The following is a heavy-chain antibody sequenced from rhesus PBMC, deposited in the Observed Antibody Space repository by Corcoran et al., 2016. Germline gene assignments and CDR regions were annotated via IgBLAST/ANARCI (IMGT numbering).Heavy chain of an antibody. V-gene: IGHV4-173*01. CDR1: GGSISSNY. D-gene: IGHD5-24*01. Sequence: QLQLQESGPGLVKPSETLSLTCAVSGGSISSNYWSWIRQPPGKGLEWIGRISGSGGSTDYNPSLKSWVTSSTEPSKNQFSLKLSSVTAADTAVYYCARQYSGYPEAYDYWGQGVLVTVSS. CDR3: ARQYSGYPEAYDY. J-gene: IGHJ4*01. CDR2: ISGSGGST.